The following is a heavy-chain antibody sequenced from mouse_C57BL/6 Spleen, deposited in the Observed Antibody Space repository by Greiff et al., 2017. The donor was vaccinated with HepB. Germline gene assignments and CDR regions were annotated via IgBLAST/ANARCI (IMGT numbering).Heavy chain of an antibody. Sequence: EVQLQQSGPVLVKPGASVKMSCKASGYTFTDYYMNWVKQSHGKSLEWIGVINPYNGGTSYNQKFKGKATLTVDKSSSTAYMELNSLTSEDSAVYYCARKPGTYFDYWGQGTTLTVAS. D-gene: IGHD4-1*01. V-gene: IGHV1-19*01. J-gene: IGHJ2*01. CDR3: ARKPGTYFDY. CDR2: INPYNGGT. CDR1: GYTFTDYY.